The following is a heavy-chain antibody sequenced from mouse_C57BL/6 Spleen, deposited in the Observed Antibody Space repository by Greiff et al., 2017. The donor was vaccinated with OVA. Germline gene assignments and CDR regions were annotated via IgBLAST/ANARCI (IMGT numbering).Heavy chain of an antibody. CDR1: GYTFTSYG. CDR3: ARKDDGYYGAY. CDR2: IYPRSGNT. V-gene: IGHV1-81*01. J-gene: IGHJ3*01. D-gene: IGHD2-3*01. Sequence: LQESGAELARPGASVKLSCKASGYTFTSYGISWVKQRTGQGLGWIGEIYPRSGNTYYNEKFKGKATLTADKSSSTAYMELRSLTSEDSAVYFCARKDDGYYGAYWGQGTLVTVSA.